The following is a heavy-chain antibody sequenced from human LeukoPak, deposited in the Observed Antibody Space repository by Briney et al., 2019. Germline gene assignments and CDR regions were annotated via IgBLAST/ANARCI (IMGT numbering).Heavy chain of an antibody. D-gene: IGHD3-10*01. CDR1: GYTFTGYY. J-gene: IGHJ4*02. Sequence: ASVKVSCKASGYTFTGYYMHWERQAPGQGLEWMGWINPNSGGTNYAQKFQGRVTMTRDTSISTAYMELSRLRSDDTAVYYCARDRRYYGSGSYYPFDYWGQGTLVTISS. V-gene: IGHV1-2*02. CDR2: INPNSGGT. CDR3: ARDRRYYGSGSYYPFDY.